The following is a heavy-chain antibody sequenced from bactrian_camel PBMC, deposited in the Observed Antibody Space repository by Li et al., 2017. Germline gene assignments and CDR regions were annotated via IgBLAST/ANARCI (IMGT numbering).Heavy chain of an antibody. D-gene: IGHD1*01. J-gene: IGHJ4*01. CDR3: ASKVGMCGPNWSKLRFDS. V-gene: IGHV3S63*01. Sequence: HVQLVESGGGSVQAGGSLRLSCVVSDNSISDFCMGWFREAPGKEPEGVAAQRDAATYYADSAKGRFSISRDIASRTLYLQMSNLKPEDTALYYCASKVGMCGPNWSKLRFDSRGPGTQVTVS. CDR1: DNSISDFC. CDR2: QRDAAT.